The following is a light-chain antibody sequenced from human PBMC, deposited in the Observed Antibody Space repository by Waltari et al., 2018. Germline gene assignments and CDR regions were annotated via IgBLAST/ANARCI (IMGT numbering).Light chain of an antibody. V-gene: IGKV1-39*01. CDR2: AAS. CDR3: QQSHSPPFT. Sequence: DIQMTQSPASLAASLGDRVTITCRPSQSVTTFLNWYQQKSGEPPKLLISAASSFQSGVPARFSGSGSGTDFTLTITHLQPEDVATYFCQQSHSPPFTFGPGTKV. CDR1: QSVTTF. J-gene: IGKJ3*01.